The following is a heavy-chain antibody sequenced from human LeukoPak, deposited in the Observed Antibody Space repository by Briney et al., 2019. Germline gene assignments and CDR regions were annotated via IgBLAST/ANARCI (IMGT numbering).Heavy chain of an antibody. CDR2: IYYSGST. J-gene: IGHJ6*03. D-gene: IGHD3-16*02. V-gene: IGHV4-39*07. CDR3: ARISSVWVKDFYYYMDV. CDR1: GGSISSSSYY. Sequence: PSETLSLTCTVSGGSISSSSYYWGWTRQPPGKGLEWIGSIYYSGSTYYNPSLKSRVTISVDTSKNQFSLKLSSVTAADTAVYYCARISSVWVKDFYYYMDVWGKGTTVTVSS.